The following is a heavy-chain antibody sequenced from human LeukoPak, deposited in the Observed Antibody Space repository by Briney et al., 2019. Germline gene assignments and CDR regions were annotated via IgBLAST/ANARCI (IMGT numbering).Heavy chain of an antibody. Sequence: GGSLRLSCAASGFTFSHYWMTWVRQAPGKGLEWVANIRQDGSEKYYVDSVKGRFTISRDNAKNSMYLQMDRLRAEDTAVYYCVRDGQSGSSREDDYWGQGTRVTVSS. CDR3: VRDGQSGSSREDDY. CDR2: IRQDGSEK. J-gene: IGHJ4*02. D-gene: IGHD1-26*01. V-gene: IGHV3-7*01. CDR1: GFTFSHYW.